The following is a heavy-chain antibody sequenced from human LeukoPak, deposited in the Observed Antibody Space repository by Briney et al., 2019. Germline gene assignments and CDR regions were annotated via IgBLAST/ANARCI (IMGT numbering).Heavy chain of an antibody. CDR3: VGYNWFGP. Sequence: GGSLRLSCAASGFSFSDYGMNWVRQAPGKGLEWVSCISSSSYTYYANSVKGRFTVSRDNAKNSLYLQMNSLRAEDTAVYYCVGYNWFGPWGQGTLVTVSS. CDR2: ISSSSYT. CDR1: GFSFSDYG. V-gene: IGHV3-21*01. J-gene: IGHJ5*02.